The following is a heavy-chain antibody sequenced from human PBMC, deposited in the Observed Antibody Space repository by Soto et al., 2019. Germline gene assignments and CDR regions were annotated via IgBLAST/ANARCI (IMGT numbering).Heavy chain of an antibody. CDR3: ARLNSGSYRYYFDY. CDR1: GGSISSSSYY. CDR2: IYYSGST. Sequence: QLQLQESGPGLVKPSETLSLTCTVSGGSISSSSYYWGWIRQPPGKGLEWIGSIYYSGSTYYNPSLKSRVTISVDTSKNQFSLKLSSVTAADTAVYYCARLNSGSYRYYFDYWGQGTLVTVSS. J-gene: IGHJ4*02. D-gene: IGHD1-26*01. V-gene: IGHV4-39*01.